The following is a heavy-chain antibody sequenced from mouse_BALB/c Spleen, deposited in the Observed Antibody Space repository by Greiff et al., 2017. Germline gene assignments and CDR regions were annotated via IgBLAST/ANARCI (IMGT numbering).Heavy chain of an antibody. J-gene: IGHJ3*01. V-gene: IGHV1-87*01. CDR1: GYTFTSYW. D-gene: IGHD1-2*01. Sequence: LVESGAELARPGASVKLSCKASGYTFTSYWMQWVKQRPGQGLEWIGAIYPGDGDTRYTQKFKGKATLTADKSSSTAYMQLSSLASEDSAVYYCAREGYYGTTFAYWGQGTLVTVSA. CDR2: IYPGDGDT. CDR3: AREGYYGTTFAY.